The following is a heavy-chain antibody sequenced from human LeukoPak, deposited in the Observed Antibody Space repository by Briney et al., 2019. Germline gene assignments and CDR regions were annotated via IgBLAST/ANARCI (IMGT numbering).Heavy chain of an antibody. J-gene: IGHJ4*02. CDR2: ISYDGSNK. D-gene: IGHD6-19*01. Sequence: PGRSLRLSCAASGFTFSSYGMHWVRQAPGKGLEWVAVISYDGSNKYYVDSVKGRFTISRDNSKNTLYLQMNSLRAEDTAVYYCAKDLGSGWDFDYWGQGTLVTVSS. V-gene: IGHV3-30*18. CDR3: AKDLGSGWDFDY. CDR1: GFTFSSYG.